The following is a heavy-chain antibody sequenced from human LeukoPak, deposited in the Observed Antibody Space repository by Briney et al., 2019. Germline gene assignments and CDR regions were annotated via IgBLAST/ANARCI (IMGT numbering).Heavy chain of an antibody. CDR3: ARGYSSSGCYFDS. CDR2: IYYSGST. D-gene: IGHD6-6*01. J-gene: IGHJ4*02. Sequence: SETLSLTCIVSGDSISSYYWSWIRQPPGKELEWIGYIYYSGSTNYNSSLKSRVTISVDTSKNQFSLNLTSVTAADTAVYYCARGYSSSGCYFDSRGQGALVTVSS. V-gene: IGHV4-59*01. CDR1: GDSISSYY.